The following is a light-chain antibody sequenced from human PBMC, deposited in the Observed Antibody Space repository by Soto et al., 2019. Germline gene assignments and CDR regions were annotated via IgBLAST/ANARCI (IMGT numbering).Light chain of an antibody. CDR2: GNS. V-gene: IGLV1-40*01. J-gene: IGLJ3*02. Sequence: QSVLTQPPSVSGAPGQRVTISCTGSSSNIGAGFDVYWYQHLPGTAPKLLIYGNSNRPSGVPDRFSGSKSGTSASLAINGLLAEDEAHYYCQSYDNSLSGSWVFGGGTKLTVL. CDR1: SSNIGAGFD. CDR3: QSYDNSLSGSWV.